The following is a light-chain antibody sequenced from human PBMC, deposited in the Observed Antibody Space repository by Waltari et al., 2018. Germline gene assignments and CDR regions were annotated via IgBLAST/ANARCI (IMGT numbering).Light chain of an antibody. CDR3: SSYVGRNNVI. Sequence: QSALTQPPSAAGSPGQSVTISCTGTRGDVGGDNYVSWYQQHPGKAPKLVIFEVTKRPSGVPDRFSGSKSGNTASLTVSGLQADDEAYYYCSSYVGRNNVIFGGGTKLTVL. J-gene: IGLJ2*01. CDR1: RGDVGGDNY. CDR2: EVT. V-gene: IGLV2-8*01.